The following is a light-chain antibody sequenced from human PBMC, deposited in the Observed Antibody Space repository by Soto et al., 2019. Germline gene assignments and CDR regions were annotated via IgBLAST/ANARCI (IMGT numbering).Light chain of an antibody. V-gene: IGLV3-21*04. CDR1: NIGRKS. CDR2: YDS. CDR3: QVWDTSSDHPV. J-gene: IGLJ3*02. Sequence: SYELTQPPSVSVAPGKTARTTCGGNNIGRKSVHWYQQKPGQAPVLVIYYDSDRPSGIPERFSGSNSGNTATLTISRVEAGDEADYYCQVWDTSSDHPVFGGGTKLTVL.